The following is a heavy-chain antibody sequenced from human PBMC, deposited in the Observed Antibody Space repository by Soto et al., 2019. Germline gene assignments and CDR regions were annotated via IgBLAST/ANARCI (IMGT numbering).Heavy chain of an antibody. J-gene: IGHJ4*02. D-gene: IGHD2-21*01. CDR2: TYYRSRWYN. V-gene: IGHV6-1*01. CDR3: ARYFQYSVSTDIYLVS. CDR1: GDSVSGNSAA. Sequence: SQTLSLTCAISGDSVSGNSAAWNWIRQSPSRGLEWLGRTYYRSRWYNDYAVSVKSRITVTPDTSKNQFSLHLNSVTPEDTAVYYCARYFQYSVSTDIYLVSRRQGVLVSV.